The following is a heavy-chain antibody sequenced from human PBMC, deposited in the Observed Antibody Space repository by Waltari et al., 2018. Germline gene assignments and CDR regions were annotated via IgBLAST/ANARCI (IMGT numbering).Heavy chain of an antibody. CDR2: IYSGGRT. J-gene: IGHJ4*02. CDR1: GFTVSSNY. CDR3: ARARGAPGEMATILDY. Sequence: EVQLVETGGGLIQPGGSLRLSCAASGFTVSSNYMSWVRQAPGKGLEWVSVIYSGGRTYYADSVKGRFTISRDNSKNTLYLQMNSLRAEDTAVYYCARARGAPGEMATILDYWGQGTLVIVSS. D-gene: IGHD5-12*01. V-gene: IGHV3-53*02.